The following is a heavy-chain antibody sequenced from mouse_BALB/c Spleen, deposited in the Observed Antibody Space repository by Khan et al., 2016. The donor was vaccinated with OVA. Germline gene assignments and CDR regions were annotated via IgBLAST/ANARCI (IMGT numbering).Heavy chain of an antibody. Sequence: VQLQQSGPGLVKPSQSLSLTCTVTGYSITSGYGWNWIRQFPGNKLEWMGYISYSGSTNYKPSFKSRISITRDTSKNQFFLQLNSVTTEDTATYYCARTARIKYWGQGTTLTVSS. CDR2: ISYSGST. V-gene: IGHV3-2*02. J-gene: IGHJ2*01. D-gene: IGHD1-2*01. CDR3: ARTARIKY. CDR1: GYSITSGYG.